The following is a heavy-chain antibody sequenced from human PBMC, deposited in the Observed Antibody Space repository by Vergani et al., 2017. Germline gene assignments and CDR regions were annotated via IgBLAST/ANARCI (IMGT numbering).Heavy chain of an antibody. J-gene: IGHJ6*03. D-gene: IGHD2-2*01. CDR1: GGSLSSSSYY. V-gene: IGHV4-61*01. CDR2: IYYSGSN. CDR3: ARVPVPYCSSTSCYYYMDV. Sequence: QLQLPESGPGLVKPSETLSLTCTVSGGSLSSSSYYWSWIRQPPGKGLEWIGYIYYSGSNNYNPSPKSRVTISVDTSKNQFSLKLSSVTAADTAVYYCARVPVPYCSSTSCYYYMDVWGKGTTVTVSS.